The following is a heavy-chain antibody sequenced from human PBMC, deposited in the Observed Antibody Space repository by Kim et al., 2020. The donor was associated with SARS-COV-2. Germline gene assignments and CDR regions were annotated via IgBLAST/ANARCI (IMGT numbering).Heavy chain of an antibody. CDR3: AGGQPLDY. D-gene: IGHD2-2*01. V-gene: IGHV4-31*03. CDR1: GGSIRSGGKF. CDR2: ISYSGNS. J-gene: IGHJ4*02. Sequence: SETLSLTCSVSGGSIRSGGKFWTWLRQHPAKGLEWIGYISYSGNSHYSPSLRSRVSISLQTSDNQLPLDLTSVTAADTTVYYCAGGQPLDYWGQGILVTVSS.